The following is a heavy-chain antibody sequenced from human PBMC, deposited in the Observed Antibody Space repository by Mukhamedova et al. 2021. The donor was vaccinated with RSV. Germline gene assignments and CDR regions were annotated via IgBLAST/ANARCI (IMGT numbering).Heavy chain of an antibody. D-gene: IGHD2-2*01. Sequence: GKGLEWMGIIYPGDSDTRYSPSFQGQVTISADKSISTAYLQWSSLKASDTAMYYCARQSVDCSSTSCYRVGDYYYYMDVWGKGTTV. V-gene: IGHV5-51*01. CDR3: ARQSVDCSSTSCYRVGDYYYYMDV. CDR2: IYPGDSDT. J-gene: IGHJ6*03.